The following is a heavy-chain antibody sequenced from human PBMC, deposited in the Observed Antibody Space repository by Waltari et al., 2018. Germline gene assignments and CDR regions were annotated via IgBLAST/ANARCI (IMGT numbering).Heavy chain of an antibody. J-gene: IGHJ4*02. CDR3: TSGRWLANFDD. V-gene: IGHV3-49*04. Sequence: EGQLVESGGGLVQPGRSLRLSCKGSGFPFSEYVRSWVCQAPGKGLEWVAFIRSKPYGETTEYAASVRGRFTISRDDSENFAYLEMNSLKSEDTALYYCTSGRWLANFDDWGQGALVTVSS. CDR2: IRSKPYGETT. D-gene: IGHD6-19*01. CDR1: GFPFSEYV.